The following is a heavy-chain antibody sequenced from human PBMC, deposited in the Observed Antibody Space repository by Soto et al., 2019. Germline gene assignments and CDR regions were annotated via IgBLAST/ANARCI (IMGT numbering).Heavy chain of an antibody. J-gene: IGHJ4*02. D-gene: IGHD3-16*01. CDR2: IIPIFGTA. V-gene: IGHV1-69*01. CDR3: ARGVIGGIHVTLRAFDY. CDR1: GGTFSSYA. Sequence: QVQLVQSGAEVKKPGSSVKVSCKASGGTFSSYAISWVRQAPGQGREWMGGIIPIFGTANYAQKFQGRVTITADESTSTAYMELSSLRSEDTAVYYCARGVIGGIHVTLRAFDYWGQGTLVTVSS.